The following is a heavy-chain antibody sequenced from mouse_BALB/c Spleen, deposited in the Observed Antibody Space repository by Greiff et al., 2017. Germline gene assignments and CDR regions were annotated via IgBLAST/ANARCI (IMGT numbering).Heavy chain of an antibody. CDR1: GDSITSCY. CDR3: AYGNYGAMDY. Sequence: EVQLQESGPSLVKPSQTLSLTCSVTGDSITSCYWNWIRKFPGNKLEYMGYISYSGSTYYNPSLKSRISITRDTSKNQYYLQLNSVTTEDTATYYCAYGNYGAMDYWGQGTSVTVSS. D-gene: IGHD2-1*01. CDR2: ISYSGST. J-gene: IGHJ4*01. V-gene: IGHV3-8*02.